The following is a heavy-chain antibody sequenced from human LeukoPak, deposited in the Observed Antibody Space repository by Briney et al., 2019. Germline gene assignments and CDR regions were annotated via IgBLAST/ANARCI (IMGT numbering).Heavy chain of an antibody. CDR2: IYTSGST. CDR3: AREPPRSHYGGNSDYYYMDV. Sequence: SQTLSLTCTVSGGSISSGSYYWSWIRQPAGKGLEWIGRIYTSGSTNYNPSLKSRVTISVDTSKNQFSLKLSSVTAADTAVYYCAREPPRSHYGGNSDYYYMDVWGKGTTVTVSS. CDR1: GGSISSGSYY. D-gene: IGHD4-23*01. J-gene: IGHJ6*03. V-gene: IGHV4-61*02.